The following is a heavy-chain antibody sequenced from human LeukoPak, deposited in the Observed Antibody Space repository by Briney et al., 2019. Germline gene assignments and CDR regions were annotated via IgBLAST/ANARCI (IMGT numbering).Heavy chain of an antibody. CDR2: IYPGDSDT. Sequence: GESLKISCKGSGYSFTNYWIGWVRQMPGKGLEWMGIIYPGDSDTRYSPSFQGQVTISADKSINTAYLQWSSLKASDTAMFYCARVSYDYIWGIIYYFDYWGQGTLVTVSS. CDR1: GYSFTNYW. V-gene: IGHV5-51*01. D-gene: IGHD3-16*01. J-gene: IGHJ4*02. CDR3: ARVSYDYIWGIIYYFDY.